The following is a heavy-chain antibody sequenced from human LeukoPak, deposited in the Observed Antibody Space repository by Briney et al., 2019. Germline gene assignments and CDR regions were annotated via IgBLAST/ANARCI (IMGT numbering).Heavy chain of an antibody. CDR3: ARVTGNYFDY. CDR2: ISGGSSYT. D-gene: IGHD3-10*01. CDR1: GFTFSDYY. J-gene: IGHJ4*02. Sequence: PGGSLRLSCAASGFTFSDYYMSWIRQAPGKGLGWVSYISGGSSYTNYADSVKGRFTISRDNAKNSLYVQMNSLRAEDTAVYYCARVTGNYFDYWGQGTLVTVSS. V-gene: IGHV3-11*05.